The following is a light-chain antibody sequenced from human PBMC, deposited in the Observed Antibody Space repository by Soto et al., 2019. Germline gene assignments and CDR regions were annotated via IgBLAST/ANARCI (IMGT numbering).Light chain of an antibody. CDR1: QSVQTN. CDR3: QQFKNWPLT. Sequence: EIELTQSPGTLSASPGERATLSCRASQSVQTNLAWYQQKPGQAPRLLIYGASSRATGIPARFSGSGSGTEFTLTISSLQSEDFAVYYCQQFKNWPLTFGQGTRLEI. CDR2: GAS. V-gene: IGKV3D-15*01. J-gene: IGKJ5*01.